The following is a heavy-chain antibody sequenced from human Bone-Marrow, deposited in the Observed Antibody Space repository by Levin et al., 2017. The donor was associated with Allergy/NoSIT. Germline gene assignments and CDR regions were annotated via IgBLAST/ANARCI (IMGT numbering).Heavy chain of an antibody. CDR2: ISYIGST. J-gene: IGHJ3*01. V-gene: IGHV4-31*03. Sequence: PSETLSLTCTVSGGSISGSGYYWCWIRQHPGTGLEWIGCISYIGSTHYNPFLKSRVTISADTSDKQFSLKMSSVTAADTAVFYCARGTFHGASDAFDVWGQGTIVTVSS. D-gene: IGHD1/OR15-1a*01. CDR1: GGSISGSGYY. CDR3: ARGTFHGASDAFDV.